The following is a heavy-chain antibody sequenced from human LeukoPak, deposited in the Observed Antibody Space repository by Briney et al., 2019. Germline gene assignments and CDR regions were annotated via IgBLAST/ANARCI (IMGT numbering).Heavy chain of an antibody. D-gene: IGHD6-19*01. V-gene: IGHV3-30*03. CDR2: ISYDGSNK. CDR1: GFTFNRYG. CDR3: ARSPEIAVAGSRNWYFDL. J-gene: IGHJ2*01. Sequence: GGSLRLSCAASGFTFNRYGMSWVRQAPGKGLEWVAVISYDGSNKYYADSVKGRFTISRDNSKNTLYLQMNSLRAEDTAVYYCARSPEIAVAGSRNWYFDLWGRGTLVTVSS.